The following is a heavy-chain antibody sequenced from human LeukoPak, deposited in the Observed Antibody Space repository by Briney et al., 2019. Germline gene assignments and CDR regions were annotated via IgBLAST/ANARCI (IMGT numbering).Heavy chain of an antibody. CDR1: GFTFSSYG. Sequence: PGGSLRLSCAASGFTFSSYGMHWVRQAPGKGLEWVAVISYDGSNKYYADSVKGRFTISRDNSKNTLYLQMNSLRAEDTAVYYCAKDKRTIPLYNRFDPWGQGTLVTVSS. V-gene: IGHV3-30*18. J-gene: IGHJ5*02. CDR3: AKDKRTIPLYNRFDP. CDR2: ISYDGSNK.